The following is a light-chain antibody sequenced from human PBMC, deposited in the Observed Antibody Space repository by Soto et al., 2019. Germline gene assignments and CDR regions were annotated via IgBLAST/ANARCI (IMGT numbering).Light chain of an antibody. CDR2: DVT. J-gene: IGLJ3*02. CDR1: SSNVGGYSY. Sequence: QSALIQPRSVSGSPGQSVTISCTGTSSNVGGYSYVSWYQQHPGIAPQLIIYDVTKRPSGVPDRFSGSKSGNTASLTISGLQAEDEADYYCCSYAGSYSWVFGGGTQLTVL. CDR3: CSYAGSYSWV. V-gene: IGLV2-11*01.